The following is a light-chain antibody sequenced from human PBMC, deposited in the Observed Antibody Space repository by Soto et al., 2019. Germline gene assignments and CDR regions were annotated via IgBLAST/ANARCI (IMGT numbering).Light chain of an antibody. V-gene: IGKV3-20*01. Sequence: EIVMTQSPVALSVSPGERAALSCRASQSVGRNFAWYQQKPGQAPRLLIYGASSRATGIPDRFSGSGSGTDFTLTISRLEPEDFAVYYCQQYGSSPTFGGGTKVEIK. CDR3: QQYGSSPT. CDR1: QSVGRN. CDR2: GAS. J-gene: IGKJ4*01.